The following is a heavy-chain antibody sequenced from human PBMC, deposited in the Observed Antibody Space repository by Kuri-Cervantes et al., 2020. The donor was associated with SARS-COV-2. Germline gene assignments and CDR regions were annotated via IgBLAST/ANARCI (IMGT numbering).Heavy chain of an antibody. CDR2: IYYSGST. Sequence: GSLRLSCTVSGGSISSSSYYWGWIRQPPGKGLEWIGSIYYSGSTYYNPSLKSRVTISVDTSKNQFSLKLSSVTAAGTAVYYCARGPGRYCSGGSCHRARAFDIWGQGTMVTVSS. CDR3: ARGPGRYCSGGSCHRARAFDI. CDR1: GGSISSSSYY. V-gene: IGHV4-39*01. J-gene: IGHJ3*02. D-gene: IGHD2-15*01.